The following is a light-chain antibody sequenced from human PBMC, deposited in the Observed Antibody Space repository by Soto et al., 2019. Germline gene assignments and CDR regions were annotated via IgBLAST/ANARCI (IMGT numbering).Light chain of an antibody. Sequence: VVTQEPSLTVSPGGTVTLTCASTTGAVTSDNYPHWFQQKPGHAPRALIYSTTFKHSWTPARFSGSLLGGKAALTLSGVQPEDEAEYYCLLYYGGPHVVFGGGTQLTVL. CDR1: TGAVTSDNY. V-gene: IGLV7-43*01. J-gene: IGLJ2*01. CDR2: STT. CDR3: LLYYGGPHVV.